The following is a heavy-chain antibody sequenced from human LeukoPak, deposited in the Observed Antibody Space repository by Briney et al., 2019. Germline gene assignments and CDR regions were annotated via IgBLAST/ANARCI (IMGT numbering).Heavy chain of an antibody. D-gene: IGHD5-18*01. CDR3: VRDGYSYGFMLAFDI. J-gene: IGHJ3*02. V-gene: IGHV3-74*01. CDR1: GFTFSGYW. Sequence: GGSLRLSCAASGFTFSGYWMHWVRQAPGKGLVWVSRTNSDGSSTSYADSVKGRFTISRDSAKNTLYLQMNSLRAEDTAVYYCVRDGYSYGFMLAFDIWGLGTRVTVSS. CDR2: TNSDGSST.